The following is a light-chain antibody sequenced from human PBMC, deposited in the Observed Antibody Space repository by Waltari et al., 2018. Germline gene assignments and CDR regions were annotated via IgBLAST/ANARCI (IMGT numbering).Light chain of an antibody. V-gene: IGKV1-39*01. CDR1: QSISSY. CDR2: AAS. CDR3: QQSYNTPYT. Sequence: DIQMTQSPSSLSASVGDRVTITCRASQSISSYLNSYLNWYQQKPGKAPKLLIYAASSLQSGVPSRFSGSGSGTDFTLTISSLQPEDFGTYYCQQSYNTPYTFGQGTKVEI. J-gene: IGKJ2*01.